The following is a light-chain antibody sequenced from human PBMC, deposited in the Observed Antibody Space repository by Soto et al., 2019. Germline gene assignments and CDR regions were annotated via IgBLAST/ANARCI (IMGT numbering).Light chain of an antibody. CDR2: GAS. CDR3: QQYGGSPGFT. Sequence: EIVLTQSPGTLSLSPGERATLSCRTSQAVCSTCLAWYQQKPGQAPRLLISGASNRATGIPDRFSGSGSGTDFTLTITRLEPDDLAVYYCQQYGGSPGFTFGPGTKVDIK. J-gene: IGKJ3*01. CDR1: QAVCSTC. V-gene: IGKV3-20*01.